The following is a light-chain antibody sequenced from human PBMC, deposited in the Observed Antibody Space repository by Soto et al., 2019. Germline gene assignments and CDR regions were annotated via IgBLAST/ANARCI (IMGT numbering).Light chain of an antibody. Sequence: DIVMTQSPLSLPVTPGEPASICCRSSQSLLHSNGYNYLDWYLQKPGQSPQLLIYLGSNRSSGVPDRFSGSGSGTDFTLTISRLEPEDFAVYYCQQYGSSQWAFGQGTKVDI. CDR1: QSLLHSNGYNY. CDR2: LGS. V-gene: IGKV2-28*01. CDR3: QQYGSSQWA. J-gene: IGKJ1*01.